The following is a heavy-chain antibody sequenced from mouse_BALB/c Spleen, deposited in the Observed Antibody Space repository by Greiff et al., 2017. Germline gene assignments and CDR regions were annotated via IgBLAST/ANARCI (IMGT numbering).Heavy chain of an antibody. V-gene: IGHV1-9*01. J-gene: IGHJ2*01. CDR2: ILPGSGST. CDR1: GYTFSSYW. CDR3: ARIGYGNTCDY. D-gene: IGHD2-10*02. Sequence: QVQLQQSGAELMKPGASVKISCKATGYTFSSYWIEWVKQRPGHGLEWIGEILPGSGSTNYNEKFKGKATLTADTSSNTAYMQLSSLTSEDSAVYYCARIGYGNTCDYWGQGTTLTVSA.